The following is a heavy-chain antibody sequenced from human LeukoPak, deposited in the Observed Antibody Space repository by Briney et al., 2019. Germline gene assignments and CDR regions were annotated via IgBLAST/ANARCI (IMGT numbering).Heavy chain of an antibody. CDR2: ISGSGGST. CDR3: AKDERGIAAAGTGGSDY. CDR1: GFTFSSYA. D-gene: IGHD6-13*01. J-gene: IGHJ4*02. Sequence: GGSLRLPCAASGFTFSSYAMSWVRQAPGKGLEWVSAISGSGGSTYYADSVKGRFTISRDNSKNTLYLQMNSLRAEDTAVYYCAKDERGIAAAGTGGSDYWGQGTLVTVSS. V-gene: IGHV3-23*01.